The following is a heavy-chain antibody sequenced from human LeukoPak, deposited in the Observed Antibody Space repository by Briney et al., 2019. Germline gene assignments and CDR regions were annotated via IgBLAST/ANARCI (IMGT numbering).Heavy chain of an antibody. V-gene: IGHV1-18*01. CDR3: ARTIGSTLSYFDC. J-gene: IGHJ4*02. D-gene: IGHD1-1*01. Sequence: ASVKVSCKASGYTFSSYGFSWVRQAPGQGLEWMGWIGAYNGNTNYAQKLQGRVTLTTDTSTSTTYMELRSLRSDDTAVYYCARTIGSTLSYFDCWGQGTLVTVSS. CDR1: GYTFSSYG. CDR2: IGAYNGNT.